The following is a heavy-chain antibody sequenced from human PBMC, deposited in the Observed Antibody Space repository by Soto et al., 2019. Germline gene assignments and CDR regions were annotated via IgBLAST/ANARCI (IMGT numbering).Heavy chain of an antibody. Sequence: SETLSLTCTVSGGSVSSGSNYWSWIRQPPGKGREWIGYIYYGGSTNSSPTLKSRVTISVDTSKNQFSLKLSSVTAADTAVYYCARARAIFGVVYSFDYWGQGTLVTVSS. D-gene: IGHD3-3*01. CDR1: GGSVSSGSNY. CDR3: ARARAIFGVVYSFDY. V-gene: IGHV4-61*01. J-gene: IGHJ4*02. CDR2: IYYGGST.